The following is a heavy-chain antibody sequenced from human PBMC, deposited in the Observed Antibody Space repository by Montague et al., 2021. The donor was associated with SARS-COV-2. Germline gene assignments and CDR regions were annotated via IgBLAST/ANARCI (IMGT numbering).Heavy chain of an antibody. CDR2: IDWDDDK. V-gene: IGHV2-70*01. J-gene: IGHJ6*02. CDR1: GFSLSTSGMC. CDR3: ARMDFLTGYYAYGMDV. D-gene: IGHD3-9*01. Sequence: PALVKSTQTLTLTCTFSGFSLSTSGMCVSWIRQPPGKALEWLALIDWDDDKYYSTFLKTRLTISKDTSKNQVVLTMTNMDPVDTATYYCARMDFLTGYYAYGMDVWGQGTTVTVSS.